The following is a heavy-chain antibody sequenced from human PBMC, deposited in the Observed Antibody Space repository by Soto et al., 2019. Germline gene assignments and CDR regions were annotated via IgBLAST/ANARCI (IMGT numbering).Heavy chain of an antibody. CDR1: GFSLSTSGVG. J-gene: IGHJ2*01. Sequence: QITLKESGPTLVKPTQTLTLTCTFSGFSLSTSGVGVGWIRQPPGKALEWLALIYWDDDKRYSPSLKSRLTITKDTSKNQVVLTMTNMDPVDTATYYCAHRLGPGGRYSSGRLWYFDLWGRGTLVTVSS. V-gene: IGHV2-5*02. CDR3: AHRLGPGGRYSSGRLWYFDL. D-gene: IGHD6-19*01. CDR2: IYWDDDK.